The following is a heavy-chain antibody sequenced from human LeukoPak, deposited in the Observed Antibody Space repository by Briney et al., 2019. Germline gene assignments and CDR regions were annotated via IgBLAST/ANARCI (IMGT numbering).Heavy chain of an antibody. D-gene: IGHD6-13*01. Sequence: ASVKVSCKASVYTFTAYYMHSVRQAPVQGREWMGWSNPNRGGTNNAQKFQGRVIMTRVTSISTAYMELRRLRSDDTAVYYCARRLYSSSGYPVFDSWGQGTLVTVSS. V-gene: IGHV1-2*02. CDR1: VYTFTAYY. J-gene: IGHJ5*01. CDR2: SNPNRGGT. CDR3: ARRLYSSSGYPVFDS.